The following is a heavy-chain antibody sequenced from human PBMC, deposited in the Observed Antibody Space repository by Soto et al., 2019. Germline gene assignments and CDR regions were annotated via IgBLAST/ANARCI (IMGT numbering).Heavy chain of an antibody. CDR3: ARVRYGDDYYDY. CDR1: GGSISSYY. D-gene: IGHD4-17*01. Sequence: PSETLSLTCTVSGGSISSYYWSWIRQPPVNGLEWIGYIYYSGSTNYNPSLKSRVTISVDTSKNQFSLKLSSVTAADTAVYYCARVRYGDDYYDYWGQGTLVTVSS. CDR2: IYYSGST. J-gene: IGHJ4*02. V-gene: IGHV4-59*01.